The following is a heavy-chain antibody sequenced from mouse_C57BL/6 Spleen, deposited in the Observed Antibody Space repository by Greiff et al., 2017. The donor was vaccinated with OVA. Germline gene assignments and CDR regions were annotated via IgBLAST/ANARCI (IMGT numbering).Heavy chain of an antibody. J-gene: IGHJ2*01. V-gene: IGHV1-82*01. CDR2: IYPGDGDT. CDR3: ARRTYYYGSSSLDY. Sequence: QVQLQQSGPELVKPGASVKISCKASGYAFSSSWMNWVKQRPGKGLEWIGRIYPGDGDTNYNGKFKGKATLTADKSSSTAYMQLSSLTSEDSAVYFCARRTYYYGSSSLDYWGQGTTLTVSS. D-gene: IGHD1-1*01. CDR1: GYAFSSSW.